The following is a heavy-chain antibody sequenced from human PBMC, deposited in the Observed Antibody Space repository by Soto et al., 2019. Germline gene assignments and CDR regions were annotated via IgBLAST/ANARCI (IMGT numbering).Heavy chain of an antibody. D-gene: IGHD6-13*01. V-gene: IGHV4-59*08. Sequence: QVQLQESGPGLVKPSETLSLTCTVSGGSISSYYWSWIRQPPVKGLEWIGYIYYSGSTNYNPSLKSRVTISVDNSKNQYSLKLSSVTAADTAVYYCARQSAAAGASDYWGQGTLVTVSS. J-gene: IGHJ4*02. CDR1: GGSISSYY. CDR3: ARQSAAAGASDY. CDR2: IYYSGST.